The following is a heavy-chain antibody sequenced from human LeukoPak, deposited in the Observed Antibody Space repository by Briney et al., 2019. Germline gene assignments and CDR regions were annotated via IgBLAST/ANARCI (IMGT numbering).Heavy chain of an antibody. V-gene: IGHV4-31*03. CDR2: IYYSGST. Sequence: SETLSLTCTVSGGSISSGGYYWSWICQHPGKGLEWIGYIYYSGSTYYNPSLKSRVTISVATSKNQFSLNLTSVTAADTAVYFCARADGGHSSPFDYWGQGTLVTVSS. J-gene: IGHJ4*02. CDR3: ARADGGHSSPFDY. CDR1: GGSISSGGYY. D-gene: IGHD4-23*01.